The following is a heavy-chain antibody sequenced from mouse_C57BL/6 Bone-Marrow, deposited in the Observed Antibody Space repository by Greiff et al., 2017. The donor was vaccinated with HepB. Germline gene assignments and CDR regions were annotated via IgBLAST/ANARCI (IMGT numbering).Heavy chain of an antibody. CDR3: ARDLTGTWGDFAY. D-gene: IGHD4-1*01. J-gene: IGHJ3*01. V-gene: IGHV7-1*01. CDR2: SRNKANDYTT. Sequence: EVQLVESGGGLVQSGRSLRLSCATSGFTFSDFYMEWVRQAPGKGLEWIAASRNKANDYTTEYSASVKGRFIVSRDTSQSILYLQMNALRAEDTAIYYCARDLTGTWGDFAYWGQGTLVTVSA. CDR1: GFTFSDFY.